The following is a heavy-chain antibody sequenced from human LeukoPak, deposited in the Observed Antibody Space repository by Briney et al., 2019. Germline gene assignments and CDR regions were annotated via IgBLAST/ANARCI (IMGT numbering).Heavy chain of an antibody. CDR1: GFTLRNFW. CDR3: VRDGFSGYDSFDY. D-gene: IGHD5-12*01. Sequence: PGGSLRLSCAASGFTLRNFWMHWVRQAPGKGLVWVSRINVDGSTTVYADLVKGRFTISRDNAENTVYLQMNNLTPEDTAMYYCVRDGFSGYDSFDYWGQGTLLTVTS. CDR2: INVDGSTT. V-gene: IGHV3-74*01. J-gene: IGHJ4*02.